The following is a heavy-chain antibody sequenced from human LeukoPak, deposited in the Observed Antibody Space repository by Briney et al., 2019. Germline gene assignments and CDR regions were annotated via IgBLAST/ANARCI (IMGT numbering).Heavy chain of an antibody. D-gene: IGHD3-10*01. V-gene: IGHV1-2*02. CDR1: GGTFSSYA. Sequence: GASVKVSCKASGGTFSSYAISWVRQAPGQGLEWMGWINPNSGGTNYAQKFQGRVTMTRDTSISTAYMELSRLRSDDTAVYYCARVDCSSTSCYAPSNYYGSGSYYSYWGQGTLVTVSS. J-gene: IGHJ4*02. CDR2: INPNSGGT. CDR3: ARVDCSSTSCYAPSNYYGSGSYYSY.